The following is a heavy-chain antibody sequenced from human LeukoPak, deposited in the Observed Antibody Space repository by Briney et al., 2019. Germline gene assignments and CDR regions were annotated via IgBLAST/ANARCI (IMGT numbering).Heavy chain of an antibody. CDR2: IDYSGGNT. J-gene: IGHJ4*02. CDR1: GFTFNNYV. CDR3: VATRVCGGVLLRPNCLYFEN. Sequence: GGSLRLSCAASGFTFNNYVMSWVRQAPGKELEWVSGIDYSGGNTNYADSVLGRFTVSRDNSKNTLYLQMNSLRAEDTAVYYCVATRVCGGVLLRPNCLYFENWGQGTLVSVSS. V-gene: IGHV3-23*01. D-gene: IGHD3-10*01.